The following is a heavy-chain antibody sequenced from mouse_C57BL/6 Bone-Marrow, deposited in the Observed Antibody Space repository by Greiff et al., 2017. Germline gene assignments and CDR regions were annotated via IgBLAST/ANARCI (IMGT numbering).Heavy chain of an antibody. V-gene: IGHV5-9*01. CDR2: ISGGGGNT. CDR3: SRQVTTVLATKYFDV. CDR1: GFTFSSYT. J-gene: IGHJ1*03. Sequence: EVKVVESGGGLVKPGGSLKLSCAASGFTFSSYTMSWVRQTPEKRLQWVAAISGGGGNTYYPDSVKGRFTIYRDNDKNILYLQMSSLRSEDTALYYCSRQVTTVLATKYFDVWGTGTTVTVSS. D-gene: IGHD1-1*01.